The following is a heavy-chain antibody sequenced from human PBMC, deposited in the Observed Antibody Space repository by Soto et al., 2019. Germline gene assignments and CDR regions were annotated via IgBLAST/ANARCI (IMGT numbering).Heavy chain of an antibody. CDR1: GGSVSSGSYY. Sequence: QSQTLSLTCTVSGGSVSSGSYYWSWIRQPPGKGLEWIGYIYYSGSTNYNPSLKSRVTISVDTSKNQFSLKLSSVTAADTAVYYCARGVLGFSFDYWGQGTLVTVSS. V-gene: IGHV4-61*01. CDR2: IYYSGST. J-gene: IGHJ4*02. D-gene: IGHD7-27*01. CDR3: ARGVLGFSFDY.